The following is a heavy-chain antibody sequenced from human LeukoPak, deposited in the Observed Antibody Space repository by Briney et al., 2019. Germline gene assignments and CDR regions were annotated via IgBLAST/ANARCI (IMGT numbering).Heavy chain of an antibody. Sequence: GGSLRLSCAASGFTFSIYWMSWVRQAPGKGLEWVANIKQDGSEKYYVDSVKGRFTLSRDNAKNSLYLQMNSLRAEDTAVYYCARGQQLGYWGQGTLVTVSS. D-gene: IGHD6-13*01. CDR3: ARGQQLGY. J-gene: IGHJ4*02. V-gene: IGHV3-7*01. CDR2: IKQDGSEK. CDR1: GFTFSIYW.